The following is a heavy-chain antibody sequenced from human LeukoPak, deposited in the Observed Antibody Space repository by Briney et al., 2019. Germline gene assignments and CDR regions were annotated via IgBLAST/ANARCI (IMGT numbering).Heavy chain of an antibody. V-gene: IGHV4-30-4*01. J-gene: IGHJ1*01. D-gene: IGHD4-23*01. Sequence: SETLSLTCTVSGGSISSGDYYWSWIRQPPGKGLEWIVYIYYSGSTYYNPSLKSRVTISVDTSKNQFSLKLSSVTAADTAVYYCARNYGGADENAEYFQHWGQGTLVTVSS. CDR1: GGSISSGDYY. CDR2: IYYSGST. CDR3: ARNYGGADENAEYFQH.